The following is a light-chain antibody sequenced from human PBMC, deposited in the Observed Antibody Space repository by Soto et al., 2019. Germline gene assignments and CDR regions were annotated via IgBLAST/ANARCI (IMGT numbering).Light chain of an antibody. V-gene: IGKV1-17*03. CDR3: LQHITYPWT. J-gene: IGKJ1*01. CDR1: QDIRDR. Sequence: DIQMTQPPSVMSASVGDTVTITCRASQDIRDRLAWLQQKPGEAPKRLVYTASSLQSGVPSRFSVSGFGTDFNLTISSLQPEDVANYYCLQHITYPWTVGQETKVEIK. CDR2: TAS.